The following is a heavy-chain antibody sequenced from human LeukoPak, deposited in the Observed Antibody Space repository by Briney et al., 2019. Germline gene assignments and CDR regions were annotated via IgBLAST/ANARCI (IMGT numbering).Heavy chain of an antibody. CDR1: GFTFSSYG. V-gene: IGHV3-30*18. CDR2: ISYDGSNK. J-gene: IGHJ4*02. D-gene: IGHD2-15*01. CDR3: AKASCGGSCPATPFDY. Sequence: GGSLRLSCAASGFTFSSYGMHWVRQAPGKGLEWVAVISYDGSNKYYADSVKGRFTISRDNSKNTLYLQMNSLRAEDTAVYYCAKASCGGSCPATPFDYWGQGTLVTVSS.